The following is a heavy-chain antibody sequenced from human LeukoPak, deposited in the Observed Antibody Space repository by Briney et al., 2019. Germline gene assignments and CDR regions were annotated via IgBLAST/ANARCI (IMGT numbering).Heavy chain of an antibody. J-gene: IGHJ6*02. V-gene: IGHV1-2*02. CDR2: INPNSGGT. Sequence: ASVKVSCKASGYTFTGYYMHWVRQAPGQGLEWMGWINPNSGGTNYAQKFQGRVTMTRDTSISTAYMELSRLRSDDTAVYYCARGLLWFGELPHYYGMDVWGQGTTVTVSS. CDR3: ARGLLWFGELPHYYGMDV. D-gene: IGHD3-10*01. CDR1: GYTFTGYY.